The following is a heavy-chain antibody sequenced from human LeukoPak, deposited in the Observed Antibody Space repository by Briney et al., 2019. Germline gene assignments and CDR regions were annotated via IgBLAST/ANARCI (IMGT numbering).Heavy chain of an antibody. J-gene: IGHJ4*02. CDR1: GVIFNDYA. CDR3: AKWTRTTLFRGDRARFDS. D-gene: IGHD3-10*01. CDR2: ISASGGKT. V-gene: IGHV3-23*01. Sequence: GSLILSCAASGVIFNDYAMSWVRQVPGKGLECVSVISASGGKTYYADSVKGRFTISRDTSKTTISLQMNSLRVEDSAVYYCAKWTRTTLFRGDRARFDSWGQGTLVTVSS.